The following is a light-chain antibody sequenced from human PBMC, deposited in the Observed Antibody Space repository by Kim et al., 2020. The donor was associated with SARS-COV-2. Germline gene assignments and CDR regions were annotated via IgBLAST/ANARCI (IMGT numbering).Light chain of an antibody. CDR3: QQYDATPLT. CDR1: QSVLYTPNNRNY. CDR2: WAS. V-gene: IGKV4-1*01. J-gene: IGKJ4*01. Sequence: ATINCKSSQSVLYTPNNRNYLAWYQLKPGQPHKLLITWASIRESGVPDRFSGSGSETDFTLTISSLQAEDVAVYYCQQYDATPLTFGGGTKVDIK.